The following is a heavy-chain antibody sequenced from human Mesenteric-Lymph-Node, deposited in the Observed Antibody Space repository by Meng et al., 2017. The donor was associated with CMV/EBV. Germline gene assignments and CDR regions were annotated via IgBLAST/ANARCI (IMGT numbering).Heavy chain of an antibody. J-gene: IGHJ5*02. CDR3: ARGGVTSKVYNLFDP. D-gene: IGHD3-16*01. Sequence: SETLSLTCTVSGGSISSSSYYWGWIRQPPGKGLEWIGSIYYSGSTYYNPSLKSRVTISVDTSKNQFSLKLNSVTAADMAVYYCARGGVTSKVYNLFDPWGQGTLVTVSS. CDR1: GGSISSSSYY. CDR2: IYYSGST. V-gene: IGHV4-39*07.